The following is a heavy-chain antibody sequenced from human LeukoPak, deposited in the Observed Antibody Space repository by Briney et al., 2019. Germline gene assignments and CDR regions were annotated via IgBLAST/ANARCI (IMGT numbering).Heavy chain of an antibody. J-gene: IGHJ5*02. Sequence: EASVKVSCKASGGTFSSYAISWVRQAPGQGLEWMGGIIPILGIANYAQKFQGRVTITADKSASTAYMELSSLRSEDTAVYYCASDPNIVVVVAATTWGQGTLVTVSS. V-gene: IGHV1-69*04. CDR2: IIPILGIA. CDR3: ASDPNIVVVVAATT. CDR1: GGTFSSYA. D-gene: IGHD2-15*01.